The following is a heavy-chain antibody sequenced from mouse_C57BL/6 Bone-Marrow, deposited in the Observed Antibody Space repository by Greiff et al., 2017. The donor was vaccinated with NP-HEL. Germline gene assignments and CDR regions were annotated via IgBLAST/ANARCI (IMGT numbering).Heavy chain of an antibody. CDR3: TTRYYGYDGYFDV. CDR2: IDPENGDT. V-gene: IGHV14-4*01. D-gene: IGHD2-2*01. CDR1: GFNIKDDY. J-gene: IGHJ1*03. Sequence: VQLKESGAELVRPGASVKLSCTASGFNIKDDYMHWVKQRPEQGLEWIGWIDPENGDTEYASKFQGKATITADTSSNTAYLQLSSLTSEDTAVYYCTTRYYGYDGYFDVWGTGTTVTVSS.